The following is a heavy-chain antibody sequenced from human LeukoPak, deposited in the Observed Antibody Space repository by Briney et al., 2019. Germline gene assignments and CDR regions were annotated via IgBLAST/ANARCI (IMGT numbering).Heavy chain of an antibody. CDR3: APTSWLQPP. CDR1: GFTFEDYS. J-gene: IGHJ5*02. D-gene: IGHD5-24*01. Sequence: GGSLRLSCVASGFTFEDYSMHWVRQVPGKGLEWVSGISWNSGSAGYGDSVKGRFTISRDNAKNSLYLQMNSLRAEDTAVYYCAPTSWLQPPWGQGTLVTVSS. V-gene: IGHV3-9*01. CDR2: ISWNSGSA.